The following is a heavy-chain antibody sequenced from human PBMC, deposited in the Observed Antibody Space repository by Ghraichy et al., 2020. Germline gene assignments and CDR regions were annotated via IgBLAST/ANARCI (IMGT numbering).Heavy chain of an antibody. J-gene: IGHJ4*02. CDR3: ARGTTYYDFWTGDY. CDR2: IKEDGSVK. D-gene: IGHD3-3*01. V-gene: IGHV3-7*03. Sequence: GGSLRLSCAASGFTFSSHWMSWVRQAPGKGLEWVANIKEDGSVKYYVDSVKGRFTISRDNAKNSLYLQMNTLRAEDTAVYYCARGTTYYDFWTGDYWGQGPLVTVSS. CDR1: GFTFSSHW.